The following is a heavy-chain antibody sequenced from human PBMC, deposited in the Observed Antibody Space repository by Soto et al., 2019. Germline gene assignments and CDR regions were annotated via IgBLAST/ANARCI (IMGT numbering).Heavy chain of an antibody. Sequence: PGGSLRLSCAASGFTFSSYWMHWVRQAPGKGLVWVSRINSDGSSTSYADSVKGRFTISRDNAKNTLYLQMNSLRAEDTAVYYCARESGRDGYNSFYYYYGMDVWGQGTTVTVSS. D-gene: IGHD5-12*01. V-gene: IGHV3-74*01. CDR1: GFTFSSYW. CDR3: ARESGRDGYNSFYYYYGMDV. CDR2: INSDGSST. J-gene: IGHJ6*02.